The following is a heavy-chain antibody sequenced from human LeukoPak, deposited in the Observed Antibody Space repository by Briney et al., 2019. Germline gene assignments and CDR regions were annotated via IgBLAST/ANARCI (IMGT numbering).Heavy chain of an antibody. J-gene: IGHJ4*02. CDR2: INHSGST. Sequence: SETLSLTCAVYGGSFSGYYWSWIRQPPGKGLEWIGEINHSGSTNYNPSLKSRVTISVDTSKNQFSLKLSSVTAADTAVYYCARKLYDILTGYYFWGQGTLVTVSS. D-gene: IGHD3-9*01. CDR3: ARKLYDILTGYYF. V-gene: IGHV4-34*01. CDR1: GGSFSGYY.